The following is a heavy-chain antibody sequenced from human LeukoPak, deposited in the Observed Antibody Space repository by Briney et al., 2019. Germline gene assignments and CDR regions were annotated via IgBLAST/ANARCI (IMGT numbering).Heavy chain of an antibody. J-gene: IGHJ4*02. Sequence: GESLKISCKGSGYTFTNYWIGWVRQMPGKGLEWMGVIYPGDSDTRYSPSFQGQVTISVDRSINTAYLQWSSLKASDTAMYYCVRKIPAVVDSWGRGTLVTVSS. CDR2: IYPGDSDT. V-gene: IGHV5-51*01. CDR1: GYTFTNYW. CDR3: VRKIPAVVDS. D-gene: IGHD6-19*01.